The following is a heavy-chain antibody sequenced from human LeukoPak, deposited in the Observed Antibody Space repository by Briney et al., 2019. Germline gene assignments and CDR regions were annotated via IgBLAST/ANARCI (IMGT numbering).Heavy chain of an antibody. J-gene: IGHJ4*02. V-gene: IGHV3-48*03. CDR1: GFTFDDYA. CDR2: ISSSDDTI. CDR3: ARDYGGSSPFDY. D-gene: IGHD4-23*01. Sequence: GRSLRLSCAASGFTFDDYAMHWVRQAPGKGLEWVSYISSSDDTIYYADSVKGRFTISRDNAKNSLYLQMNSLRAEDTAVYYCARDYGGSSPFDYWGQGTLVTVSS.